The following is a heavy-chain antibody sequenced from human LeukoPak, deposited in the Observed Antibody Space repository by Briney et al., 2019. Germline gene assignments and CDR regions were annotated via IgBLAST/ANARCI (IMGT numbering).Heavy chain of an antibody. D-gene: IGHD6-13*01. Sequence: GGSLRLSCAASGFIFSSYSMSWVRQAPGKGLEWVSVITGSGGNTYYADSVKGRFTISKDNSKNTVYLQMSSLRVDDTAVYHCAKAASSSWPSYYYGMDVWGQGTTVTVSS. CDR1: GFIFSSYS. J-gene: IGHJ6*02. CDR2: ITGSGGNT. V-gene: IGHV3-23*01. CDR3: AKAASSSWPSYYYGMDV.